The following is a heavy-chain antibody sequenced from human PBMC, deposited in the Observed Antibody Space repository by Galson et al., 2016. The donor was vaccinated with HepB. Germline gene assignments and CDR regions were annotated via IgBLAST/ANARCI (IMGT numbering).Heavy chain of an antibody. CDR2: ISYDGRNK. D-gene: IGHD3-22*01. J-gene: IGHJ5*02. V-gene: IGHV3-30*18. CDR1: GFSFSSYG. Sequence: SLRLSCAASGFSFSSYGMDWVRQAPGKGLEWVAAISYDGRNKYYADSVKGRFTISRDNSKNTLYLQMNSLRAEDTAVCYCVQDPRPDESRGYYYEPWCKGTLVTVSS. CDR3: VQDPRPDESRGYYYEP.